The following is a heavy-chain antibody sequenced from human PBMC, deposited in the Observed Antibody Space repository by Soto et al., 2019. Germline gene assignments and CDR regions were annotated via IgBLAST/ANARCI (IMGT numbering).Heavy chain of an antibody. CDR1: GYPFTNFY. V-gene: IGHV1-46*01. CDR2: INPSGGST. D-gene: IGHD3-22*01. CDR3: ARADYYGSSGYHLDY. Sequence: QVQVAQSGAEVKRPGASVKVSCWASGYPFTNFYIHWVRQAPGQGLEWMGIINPSGGSTAYAQKFLGRVTMTSDTSTSTVYMEVSSLRSEDTAVYYCARADYYGSSGYHLDYWGQGTLVTVSS. J-gene: IGHJ4*02.